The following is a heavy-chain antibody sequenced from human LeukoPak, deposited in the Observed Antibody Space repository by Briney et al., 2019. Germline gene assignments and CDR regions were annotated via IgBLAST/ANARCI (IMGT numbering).Heavy chain of an antibody. CDR2: ISGSGGSR. CDR3: AEIISGWPDY. J-gene: IGHJ4*02. V-gene: IGHV3-23*01. Sequence: GGSLRLSCAASGFTFSSYAMRWVRQAPGKGLEWVSAISGSGGSRYYADSVKGRFTISRDDSKNTLYLQMNSLMAEETAVYYCAEIISGWPDYWGQGTLVTVSS. D-gene: IGHD6-25*01. CDR1: GFTFSSYA.